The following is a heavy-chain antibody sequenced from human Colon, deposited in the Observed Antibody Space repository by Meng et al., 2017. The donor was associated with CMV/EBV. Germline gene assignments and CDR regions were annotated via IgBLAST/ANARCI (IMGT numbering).Heavy chain of an antibody. V-gene: IGHV3-66*02. D-gene: IGHD3-10*02. Sequence: GESLKISWAASGFTVSNNYMSWVRQAPGEGLEWVSLIYSGGSMYYADSVKGRFTISRDNSKNSLYLQMNSLRAEDTAVYYCARDVGDWSQGTLVTVSS. J-gene: IGHJ4*02. CDR2: IYSGGSM. CDR1: GFTVSNNY. CDR3: ARDVGD.